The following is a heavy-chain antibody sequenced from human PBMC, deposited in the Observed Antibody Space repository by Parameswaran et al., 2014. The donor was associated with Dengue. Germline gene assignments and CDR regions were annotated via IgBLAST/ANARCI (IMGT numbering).Heavy chain of an antibody. Sequence: WVRQAPGQGLEWMGRINPNSGGTNYAQRFQGRVTMTRDTSISTAYMELSRLRSDDTAVYYCARDRAAADHHYYYGMDVWGQGTTVTVSS. V-gene: IGHV1-2*06. J-gene: IGHJ6*02. D-gene: IGHD6-13*01. CDR2: INPNSGGT. CDR3: ARDRAAADHHYYYGMDV.